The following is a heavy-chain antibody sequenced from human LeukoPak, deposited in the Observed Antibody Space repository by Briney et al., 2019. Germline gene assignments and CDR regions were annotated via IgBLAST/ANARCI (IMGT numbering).Heavy chain of an antibody. J-gene: IGHJ4*02. Sequence: PSETLSLTCAVYGGSFSGYYWSWIRQPPGKGLEWIGEINHSGSTNYNPSLKSRVTISVDTSKNQFSLKLSSVTAADTAVYYCARFVRDGYNRVVDYWGQGTLVTASS. CDR2: INHSGST. D-gene: IGHD5-24*01. V-gene: IGHV4-34*01. CDR1: GGSFSGYY. CDR3: ARFVRDGYNRVVDY.